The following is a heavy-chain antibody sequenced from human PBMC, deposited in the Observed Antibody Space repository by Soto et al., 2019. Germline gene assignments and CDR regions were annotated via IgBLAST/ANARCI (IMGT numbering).Heavy chain of an antibody. CDR1: GFTFSNYW. CDR2: INTDGTTT. Sequence: EVQLVESGGGLVQPGGSLRLSCAGSGFTFSNYWMHWVRQDPEKGLVWVSTINTDGTTTKYADSVKGRFTVTRDNAKNTLYLQMNSLRVDDTAVYFCAKDLSWGQCDYWGQGTLVTVTS. V-gene: IGHV3-74*03. D-gene: IGHD3-16*01. J-gene: IGHJ4*02. CDR3: AKDLSWGQCDY.